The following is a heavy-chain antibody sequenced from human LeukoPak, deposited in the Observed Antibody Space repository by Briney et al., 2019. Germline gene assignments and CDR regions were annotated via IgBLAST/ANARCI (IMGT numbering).Heavy chain of an antibody. CDR1: GFTLSSYA. CDR3: AKDLRNGYNVYYYYGMDV. CDR2: INGRGDTT. D-gene: IGHD5-24*01. V-gene: IGHV3-23*01. J-gene: IGHJ6*02. Sequence: GGSLRLSCAASGFTLSSYAMSWVRQAPRKGLEWVSVINGRGDTTYYADSVKGRFTISRDNSKNTLYLQMNSLRAEDTAVYYCAKDLRNGYNVYYYYGMDVWGQGTTVTVSS.